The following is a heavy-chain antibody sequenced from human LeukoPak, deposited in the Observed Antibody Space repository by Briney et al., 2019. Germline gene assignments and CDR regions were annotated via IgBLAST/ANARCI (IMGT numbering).Heavy chain of an antibody. CDR3: ARGVYIAAAQYGY. Sequence: SETLSLTCTVSGGSISSYYWSWIRQPPGKGLEWIGYIYYSGSTNYNPSLKGRVTISVDTSKNQFSLKLSSVTTADTAVYYCARGVYIAAAQYGYWGQGTLVTVSS. V-gene: IGHV4-59*01. D-gene: IGHD6-13*01. CDR2: IYYSGST. CDR1: GGSISSYY. J-gene: IGHJ4*02.